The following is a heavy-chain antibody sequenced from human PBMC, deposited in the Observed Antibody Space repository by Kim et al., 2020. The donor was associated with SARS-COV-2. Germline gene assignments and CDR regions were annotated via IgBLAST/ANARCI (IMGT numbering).Heavy chain of an antibody. Sequence: GESLKISCKGSGYSFTSYWISWVRQMPGKGLEWMGRIDPSDSYTNYSPSFQGHVTISADKSISTAYLQWSSLKASDTAMYYCARHGEEYSYGFVYYGMDVWGQGTTVTVSS. D-gene: IGHD5-18*01. CDR2: IDPSDSYT. CDR3: ARHGEEYSYGFVYYGMDV. V-gene: IGHV5-10-1*01. J-gene: IGHJ6*02. CDR1: GYSFTSYW.